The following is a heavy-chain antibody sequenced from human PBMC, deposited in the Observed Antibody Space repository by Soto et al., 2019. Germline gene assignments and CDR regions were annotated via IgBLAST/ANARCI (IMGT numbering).Heavy chain of an antibody. CDR3: ARYRREAVAGYTLDN. J-gene: IGHJ4*02. Sequence: SETLSLTSTVSGGSISSNYWTWIRQPPGKGLEWIGYVYNSGSTNYNPSLKSRVTISEDTSKSQFSLKVNSMTAADTAVYYCARYRREAVAGYTLDNWGQGILVTVSS. CDR2: VYNSGST. CDR1: GGSISSNY. D-gene: IGHD6-13*01. V-gene: IGHV4-59*01.